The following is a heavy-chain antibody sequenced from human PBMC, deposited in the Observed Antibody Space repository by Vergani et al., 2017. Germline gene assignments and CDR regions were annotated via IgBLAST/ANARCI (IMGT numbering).Heavy chain of an antibody. V-gene: IGHV4-39*01. CDR2: IHYSGSN. D-gene: IGHD6-13*01. CDR1: GSPISSSSYY. CDR3: ARRGIAAPIDY. Sequence: QLQLQESGPGLVKPSETLSLTCTVSGSPISSSSYYWGWIRQPPGKGLEWVGRIHYSGSNYYNPSIKSRVTISVDTSTNQFSLKLSSVTAADTAVYYCARRGIAAPIDYWGQGSLVTVSS. J-gene: IGHJ4*02.